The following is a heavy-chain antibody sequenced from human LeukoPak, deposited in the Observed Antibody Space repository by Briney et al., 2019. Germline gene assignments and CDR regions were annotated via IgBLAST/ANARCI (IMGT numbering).Heavy chain of an antibody. J-gene: IGHJ4*02. V-gene: IGHV4-4*02. CDR2: IYHSGST. Sequence: PSGTLSLTCAVSGGSIGSSNWWSWVRQPPGKGLEWIGEIYHSGSTNYNPSLKSRVTISVDKSKNQFSLKLSSVTAADTAVYYCARGQFYHDSTGYSDWGQGTLVTVSS. CDR3: ARGQFYHDSTGYSD. CDR1: GGSIGSSNW. D-gene: IGHD3-22*01.